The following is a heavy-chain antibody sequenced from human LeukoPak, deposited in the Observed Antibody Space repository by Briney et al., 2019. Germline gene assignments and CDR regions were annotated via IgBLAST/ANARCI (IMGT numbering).Heavy chain of an antibody. Sequence: ASVKVSCXASGYTFTGYYMHWVRQAPGQGFEWMGWINPNTGDTNYALKFQGRVTMTRDTTISAAFMELTRLTPDDTAVYYCASYPSSSPPFDYWGQGTLVTVSS. CDR2: INPNTGDT. CDR3: ASYPSSSPPFDY. J-gene: IGHJ4*02. V-gene: IGHV1-2*02. CDR1: GYTFTGYY. D-gene: IGHD6-6*01.